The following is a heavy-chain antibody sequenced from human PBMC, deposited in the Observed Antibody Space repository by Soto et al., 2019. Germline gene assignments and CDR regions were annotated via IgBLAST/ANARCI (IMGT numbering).Heavy chain of an antibody. CDR1: GYTFTSYY. CDR3: AILLKSPLDAFDI. J-gene: IGHJ3*02. CDR2: INPSGGST. V-gene: IGHV1-46*01. Sequence: ASVKVSCKASGYTFTSYYMHWVRQAPGQGLEWMGIINPSGGSTSYAQKFQGRVTMTRDTSTSTVYMELSSLRSEDTAVYYCAILLKSPLDAFDIWGQGTIVTVSS.